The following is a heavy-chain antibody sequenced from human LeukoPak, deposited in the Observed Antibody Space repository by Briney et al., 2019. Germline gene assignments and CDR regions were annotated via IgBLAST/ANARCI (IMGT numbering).Heavy chain of an antibody. D-gene: IGHD2-15*01. CDR3: ARDRGGAESDGFDAFDL. Sequence: PGGSLRLLCAPSGFTFRNYWMNWVRQAPGKGLEWVANIKKDGSEKHYVYSVKGRFTISRNNAKNSLYLQMNSLRVDDTAVYYCARDRGGAESDGFDAFDLWGQGTIVTVSS. J-gene: IGHJ3*01. V-gene: IGHV3-7*01. CDR2: IKKDGSEK. CDR1: GFTFRNYW.